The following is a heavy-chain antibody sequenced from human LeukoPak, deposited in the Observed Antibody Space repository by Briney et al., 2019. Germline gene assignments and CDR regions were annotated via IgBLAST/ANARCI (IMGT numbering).Heavy chain of an antibody. D-gene: IGHD2/OR15-2a*01. CDR3: ARNITSGYFDY. Sequence: SETLSLTCSVSDVSFIGNPHYWAWLRQPPGKGLEWIRSVYYSRSTTYSPSLKSRVTISVDRSQNQFSLMLTCVTVGDSAVYFCARNITSGYFDYWGPGIPVTVSS. CDR2: VYYSRST. J-gene: IGHJ4*02. CDR1: DVSFIGNPHY. V-gene: IGHV4-39*01.